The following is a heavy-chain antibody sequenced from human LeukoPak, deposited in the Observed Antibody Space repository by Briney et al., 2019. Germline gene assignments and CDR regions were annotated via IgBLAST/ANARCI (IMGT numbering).Heavy chain of an antibody. CDR1: AFTFSAYG. J-gene: IGHJ4*02. Sequence: GGSLRLSCAASAFTFSAYGMHWVRQTPGKGLEWVAFIRFDGVNKYYADSVKGRFTISRDNAKNSLFLQINSLRAEDTAVYYCTKDDGNNYGCLDYWGQGTLVTVSS. D-gene: IGHD5-18*01. V-gene: IGHV3-30*02. CDR2: IRFDGVNK. CDR3: TKDDGNNYGCLDY.